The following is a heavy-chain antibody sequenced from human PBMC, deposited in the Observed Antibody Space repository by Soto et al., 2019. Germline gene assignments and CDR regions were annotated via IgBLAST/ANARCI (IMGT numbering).Heavy chain of an antibody. Sequence: ASVKVSCKASGYTFTGYYMHWVRQAPGQGLEWMGWINPNSGGTNYAQKFQGWVTMTRDTSISTAYMELSRLRSDDTAVYYCAREKGGFWSGYPNNWLDPWGQGTLVTVSS. V-gene: IGHV1-2*04. CDR1: GYTFTGYY. CDR2: INPNSGGT. D-gene: IGHD3-3*01. J-gene: IGHJ5*02. CDR3: AREKGGFWSGYPNNWLDP.